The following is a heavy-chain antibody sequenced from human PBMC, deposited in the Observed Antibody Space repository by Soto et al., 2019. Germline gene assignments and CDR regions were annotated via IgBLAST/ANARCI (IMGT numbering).Heavy chain of an antibody. V-gene: IGHV3-30*18. D-gene: IGHD1-26*01. CDR2: ISHDGSNK. J-gene: IGHJ6*02. Sequence: QVQLVESGGGVVQPGRSLRLSCAASGFTFSSYGMHWVRQAPDKGLEWVALISHDGSNKYYVDSVKGRFTISRDNSKNTLFLQMNSLRAGDTAVYYCAKDRLRGGFLTTATTNGMDVWGQGTTVTVSS. CDR3: AKDRLRGGFLTTATTNGMDV. CDR1: GFTFSSYG.